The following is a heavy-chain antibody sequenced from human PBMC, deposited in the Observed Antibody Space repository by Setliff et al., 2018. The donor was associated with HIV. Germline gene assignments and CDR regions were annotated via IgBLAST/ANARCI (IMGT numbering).Heavy chain of an antibody. Sequence: PGGSLRLSCAASEFTVSTNYMSWVRQAPGKGLEWVSLIYSGGSTYYTDSVKGRFTISRDNSKNTLYLQMNNLRAEDTAVYYCARAAKTPYSSSWSLPGAFDIWGQGTMVTVSS. CDR2: IYSGGST. V-gene: IGHV3-53*01. D-gene: IGHD6-13*01. J-gene: IGHJ3*02. CDR3: ARAAKTPYSSSWSLPGAFDI. CDR1: EFTVSTNY.